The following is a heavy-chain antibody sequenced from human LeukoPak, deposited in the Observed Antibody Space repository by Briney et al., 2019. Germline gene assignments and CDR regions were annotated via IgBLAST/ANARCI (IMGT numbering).Heavy chain of an antibody. D-gene: IGHD3-16*02. CDR3: ARSEYDYVWGSYRYFDY. Sequence: GGSLRLSCAASGFTFSDYYMSWIRQAPGKGLEWVSYISSSDSTIYYADSAKGRFTISRDNAKNSLYLQMNSLRAEDTAVYYCARSEYDYVWGSYRYFDYWGQGTLVTVSS. J-gene: IGHJ4*02. V-gene: IGHV3-11*01. CDR1: GFTFSDYY. CDR2: ISSSDSTI.